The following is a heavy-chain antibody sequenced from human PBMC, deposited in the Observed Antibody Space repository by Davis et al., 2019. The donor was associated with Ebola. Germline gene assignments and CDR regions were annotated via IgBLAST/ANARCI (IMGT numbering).Heavy chain of an antibody. CDR2: INQDGSQK. J-gene: IGHJ4*02. Sequence: GESLKISCEASGCTFSNYWMSWVRQSPGKGLEWVANINQDGSQKYYVDSVKGRFSISRDKAKNSLYLQMNSLRADDTAVYYCARAFLRLGELSFDYWSQGTLGTVSS. V-gene: IGHV3-7*03. CDR3: ARAFLRLGELSFDY. D-gene: IGHD3-16*02. CDR1: GCTFSNYW.